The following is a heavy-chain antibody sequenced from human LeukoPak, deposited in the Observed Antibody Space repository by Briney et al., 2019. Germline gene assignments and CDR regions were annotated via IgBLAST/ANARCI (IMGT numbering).Heavy chain of an antibody. CDR3: ARDRGSSWYFDY. CDR2: INPNTGDT. CDR1: GYSFTGYY. D-gene: IGHD6-13*01. J-gene: IGHJ4*02. V-gene: IGHV1-2*02. Sequence: ASVKVSCKTSGYSFTGYYMHWARQAPGQGLEWMGWINPNTGDTNYAQKFQGRVAMTRDTSITTAYMELTRLTSDDTAVYYCARDRGSSWYFDYWGQGTLVTVSS.